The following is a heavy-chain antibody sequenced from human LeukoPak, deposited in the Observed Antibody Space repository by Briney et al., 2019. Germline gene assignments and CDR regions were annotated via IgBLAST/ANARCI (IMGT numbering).Heavy chain of an antibody. CDR2: ITTDGSGT. J-gene: IGHJ4*02. CDR3: ARGAIVGANFDY. Sequence: GGSLRLSCADSGFTFGRYWMHWVRHAPGKGLVWVSHITTDGSGTSYADSVKGRFTIFRDNAKNTLYLQMNSLRAEDTAVYYCARGAIVGANFDYWGQGTLVTVSS. CDR1: GFTFGRYW. V-gene: IGHV3-74*01. D-gene: IGHD1-26*01.